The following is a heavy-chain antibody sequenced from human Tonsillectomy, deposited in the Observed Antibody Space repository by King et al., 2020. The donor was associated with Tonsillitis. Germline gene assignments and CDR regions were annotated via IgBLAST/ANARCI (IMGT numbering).Heavy chain of an antibody. D-gene: IGHD3-22*01. V-gene: IGHV3-33*05. CDR2: ISYDGSNK. J-gene: IGHJ3*02. Sequence: VQLVESGGGVVQPGRSLRLSCAASGFTFSSYGMHWVRQAPGKGLEWVAVISYDGSNKYYADSVKGRFTISRDNSKNTLYLQMNSLRAEDTAVYYCARMRYDSSHPGAFGIWGQGTMVTVSS. CDR1: GFTFSSYG. CDR3: ARMRYDSSHPGAFGI.